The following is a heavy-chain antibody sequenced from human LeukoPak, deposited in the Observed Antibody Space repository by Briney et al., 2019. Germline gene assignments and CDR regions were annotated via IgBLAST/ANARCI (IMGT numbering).Heavy chain of an antibody. Sequence: PGGSLRLSCSASGFTFSSYAMHWVRQAPGKGLEYVSAISSNGGSTYYADSVKGRFTISKDNSKNTLYLQMSSLRAEDTAVYYCAKARSGIAVAAILEYWGQGTLVTVSS. D-gene: IGHD6-19*01. CDR3: AKARSGIAVAAILEY. V-gene: IGHV3-64D*06. CDR1: GFTFSSYA. CDR2: ISSNGGST. J-gene: IGHJ4*02.